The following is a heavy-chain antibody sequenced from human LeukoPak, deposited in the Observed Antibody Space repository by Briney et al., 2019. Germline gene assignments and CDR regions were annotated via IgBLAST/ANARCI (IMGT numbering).Heavy chain of an antibody. Sequence: GESLKISCKGSGYSFTSYWIGWVRQMPGKGLEWMGIIYPGDSDTRYSPSFQGQVTISADKSISTAYLQWSSLKASDTAMYYCARRATGFGYSEQAFDIWGQGTMVTVSS. V-gene: IGHV5-51*01. CDR2: IYPGDSDT. J-gene: IGHJ3*02. D-gene: IGHD2-15*01. CDR1: GYSFTSYW. CDR3: ARRATGFGYSEQAFDI.